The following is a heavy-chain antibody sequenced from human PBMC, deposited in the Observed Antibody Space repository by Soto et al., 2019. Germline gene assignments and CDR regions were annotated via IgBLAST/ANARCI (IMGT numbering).Heavy chain of an antibody. D-gene: IGHD2-8*01. J-gene: IGHJ6*02. V-gene: IGHV3-33*01. CDR3: VRVRNNADKRLDV. CDR1: GIIFEAHA. CDR2: IGYGGTT. Sequence: LVESGGGVGRPGNSLRLSCVTSGIIFEAHAFHWVRQAPGKGLKWVALIGYGGTTYYEDSVQGRFSISRDNSRKTVFLQMNHLRPDDSGVYYCVRVRNNADKRLDVWGQGTTGSVSS.